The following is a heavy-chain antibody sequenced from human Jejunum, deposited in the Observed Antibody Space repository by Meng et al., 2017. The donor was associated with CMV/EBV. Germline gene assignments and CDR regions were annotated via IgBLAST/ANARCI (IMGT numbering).Heavy chain of an antibody. CDR3: ARGLGHASNNSHDY. CDR2: VYYSGSD. Sequence: SGDCIRSHYWSWIRQHPGKGLEWMGYVYYSGSDTYSPSLKSRVTISVDMSKNQVSLNLRAVTAADTAMYFCARGLGHASNNSHDYWGQGTLVTVSS. CDR1: GDCIRSHY. V-gene: IGHV4-59*11. D-gene: IGHD1-1*01. J-gene: IGHJ4*02.